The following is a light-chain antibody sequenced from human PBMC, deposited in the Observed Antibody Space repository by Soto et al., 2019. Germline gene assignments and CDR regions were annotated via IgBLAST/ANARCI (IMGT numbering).Light chain of an antibody. V-gene: IGKV3-11*01. CDR1: QSINTY. CDR3: QQRSDWPPLT. Sequence: DIVLTQFPATLSLSPGERANLSCRASQSINTYLAWYQQKPGQPPRLLISDASNRATGTPARFSGSGSGTDFTLTISSLEAEDFAVYYCQQRSDWPPLTFGGGTKVEIK. CDR2: DAS. J-gene: IGKJ4*01.